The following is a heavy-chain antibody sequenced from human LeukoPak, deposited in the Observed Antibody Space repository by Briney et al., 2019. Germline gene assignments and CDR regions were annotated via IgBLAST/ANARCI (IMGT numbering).Heavy chain of an antibody. Sequence: PSETLSLTCTVSGGSISSYYWSWIRQPPGKGLEWIGYIYYSGSTNYNPSLKSRVTISVDTSKNQFSLKLSSVTAADTAVYYCGRRPSKGRFAWFDPWGQGTLVTVSS. D-gene: IGHD4-11*01. CDR3: GRRPSKGRFAWFDP. CDR1: GGSISSYY. V-gene: IGHV4-59*01. CDR2: IYYSGST. J-gene: IGHJ5*02.